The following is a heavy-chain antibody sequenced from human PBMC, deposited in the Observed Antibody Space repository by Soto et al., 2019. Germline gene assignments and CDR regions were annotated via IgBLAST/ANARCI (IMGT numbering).Heavy chain of an antibody. V-gene: IGHV3-23*01. CDR3: ARESEDLTSNFDY. CDR2: ISGSGGST. CDR1: GFTFSSYA. J-gene: IGHJ4*02. Sequence: GGSLRLSCAASGFTFSSYAMSWVRQAPGKGLEWVSAISGSGGSTYYADSVKGRFTISRDNSKNTLYLEMNSLRAEDTAVYYCARESEDLTSNFDYWGQGTLVTVSS.